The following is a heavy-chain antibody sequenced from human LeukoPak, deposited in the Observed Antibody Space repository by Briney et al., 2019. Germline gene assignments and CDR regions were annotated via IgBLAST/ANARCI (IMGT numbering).Heavy chain of an antibody. J-gene: IGHJ5*02. D-gene: IGHD7-27*01. V-gene: IGHV3-30*18. CDR1: GFTFGSYG. CDR3: AKSTGDGFDP. CDR2: ISYDGNNK. Sequence: PGGSLRLSCAASGFTFGSYGMHWVRQAPGKGLEWVAFISYDGNNKYYADSVKGRFTISRDNSKNTLYLQMNSLRAEDTAVYYCAKSTGDGFDPWGQGTLVTVSS.